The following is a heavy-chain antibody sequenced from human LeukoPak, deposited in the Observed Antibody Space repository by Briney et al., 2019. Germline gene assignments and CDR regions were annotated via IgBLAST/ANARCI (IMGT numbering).Heavy chain of an antibody. D-gene: IGHD2-21*02. Sequence: GGSLRLSCAASEFAFSSYWMHWVRQAPGKGLVWVSRINTDGSATTYADSVKGRFTISRDNAKNSLSLQMNSLRAEDTAVYYCVPYHIVVVTVQTPDFDYWGRGTLVTVSS. J-gene: IGHJ4*02. V-gene: IGHV3-74*01. CDR1: EFAFSSYW. CDR2: INTDGSAT. CDR3: VPYHIVVVTVQTPDFDY.